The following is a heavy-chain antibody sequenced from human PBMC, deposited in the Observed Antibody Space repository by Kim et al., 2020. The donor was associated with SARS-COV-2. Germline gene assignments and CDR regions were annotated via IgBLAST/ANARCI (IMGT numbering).Heavy chain of an antibody. J-gene: IGHJ4*02. D-gene: IGHD6-19*01. CDR2: IYSVGVTK. V-gene: IGHV3-74*01. CDR1: GFTFSSYC. CDR3: ARCGSDSGGCEVDY. Sequence: GGSLRLSCAASGFTFSSYCMYWVRQAPGKGLEWVSRIYSVGVTKNYADSVKGRFTISRVNSKSTLYLQMNSLRAEDTAVYYCARCGSDSGGCEVDYWGQGTLVTVSS.